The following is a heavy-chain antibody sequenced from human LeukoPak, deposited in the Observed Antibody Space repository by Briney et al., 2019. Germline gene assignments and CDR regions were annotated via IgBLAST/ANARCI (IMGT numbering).Heavy chain of an antibody. Sequence: PGGSLRLSCAASGFSFRSHWMTWVRQASGKGLEWVANINLDGSEKYYVDSVMGRFAVSRDNAKNSLYLQINSLRAEDTAVYFCARDSERSSSFAFYIWGRGTIVAVSS. V-gene: IGHV3-7*01. D-gene: IGHD2-2*01. CDR1: GFSFRSHW. J-gene: IGHJ3*02. CDR2: INLDGSEK. CDR3: ARDSERSSSFAFYI.